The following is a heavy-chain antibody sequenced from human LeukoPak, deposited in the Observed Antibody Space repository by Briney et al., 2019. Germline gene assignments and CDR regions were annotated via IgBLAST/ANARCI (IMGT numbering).Heavy chain of an antibody. V-gene: IGHV4-59*01. D-gene: IGHD1-26*01. CDR1: GGSISSYY. CDR2: IYYSGST. Sequence: LSETLSLTCTVSGGSISSYYWSWIRRPPGKGLEWIGYIYYSGSTNYNPSLKSRVTISVDTSKNQFSLKLSSVTAADTAVYYCAREVGGLDYWGQGTLVTVSS. CDR3: AREVGGLDY. J-gene: IGHJ4*02.